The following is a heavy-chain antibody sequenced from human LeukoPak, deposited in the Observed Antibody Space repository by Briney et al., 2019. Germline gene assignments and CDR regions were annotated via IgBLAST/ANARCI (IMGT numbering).Heavy chain of an antibody. V-gene: IGHV6-1*01. Sequence: SQTLSLTCALSGDSVSSNSVAWNWIRQSPSRGLEWLGRTYYRSNWYNDYAVSVKSRITISPDTSKNQFSLQLNSVTPEDTAVYYCARYDRSVGWFDPWGQGTLVTVSS. CDR1: GDSVSSNSVA. D-gene: IGHD5/OR15-5a*01. CDR2: TYYRSNWYN. J-gene: IGHJ5*02. CDR3: ARYDRSVGWFDP.